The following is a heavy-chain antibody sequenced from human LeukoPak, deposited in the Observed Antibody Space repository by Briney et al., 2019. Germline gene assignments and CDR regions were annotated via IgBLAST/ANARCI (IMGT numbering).Heavy chain of an antibody. J-gene: IGHJ6*02. Sequence: ASVKVSCKASGGVFTTYTMSWVRQAPGQGLEWMGWINTNTGNPTYAQGFTGRYVFSLDTSVSTAYLQISSLKAEDTAVYYCARVPRDSSSWYDFDYYYGMDVWGQGTTVTVSS. CDR3: ARVPRDSSSWYDFDYYYGMDV. D-gene: IGHD6-13*01. CDR2: INTNTGNP. V-gene: IGHV7-4-1*02. CDR1: GGVFTTYT.